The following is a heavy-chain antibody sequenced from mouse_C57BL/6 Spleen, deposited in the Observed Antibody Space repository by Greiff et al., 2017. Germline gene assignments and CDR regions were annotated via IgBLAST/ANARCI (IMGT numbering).Heavy chain of an antibody. CDR3: ARARGNYGYAMDY. CDR2: IHPNSGST. J-gene: IGHJ4*01. CDR1: GYTFTSYW. D-gene: IGHD2-1*01. Sequence: VQLQQSGAELVKPGASVKLSCKASGYTFTSYWMHWVKQRPGQGLEWIGMIHPNSGSTNYNEKFKSKATLTVDKSSSTAYMQLSSLTSEDSAVYYCARARGNYGYAMDYWGQGTSVTVSS. V-gene: IGHV1-64*01.